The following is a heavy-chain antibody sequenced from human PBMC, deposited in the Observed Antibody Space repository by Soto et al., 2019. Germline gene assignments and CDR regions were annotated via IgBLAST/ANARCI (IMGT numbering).Heavy chain of an antibody. Sequence: QVLLVQSGAEVKKPGSSVKVSCKASGGTFNVYAISWVRQAPGQGLEWMGGIIPMFGTANYTQKFQGRVTITADESTSTVYMEVNRLRSDDTAVYYCAKEGPYDYVWGTIRKFDYWGQGTLVTVSS. CDR2: IIPMFGTA. CDR3: AKEGPYDYVWGTIRKFDY. D-gene: IGHD3-16*01. V-gene: IGHV1-69*01. J-gene: IGHJ4*02. CDR1: GGTFNVYA.